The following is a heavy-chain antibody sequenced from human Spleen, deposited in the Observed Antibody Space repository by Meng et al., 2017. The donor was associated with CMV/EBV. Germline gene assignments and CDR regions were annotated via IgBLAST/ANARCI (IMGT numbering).Heavy chain of an antibody. D-gene: IGHD6-19*01. CDR2: INHSGST. Sequence: HVQLRQVGEGLLKPSELLALTCAVYGGSFSGYYWSWIRQPPGKGLEWIGEINHSGSTNYNPSLKSRVTISVDTSKNQFSLKLSSVTAADTAVYYCARGNSGREWFDPWGQGTLVTVSS. CDR3: ARGNSGREWFDP. J-gene: IGHJ5*02. V-gene: IGHV4-34*01. CDR1: GGSFSGYY.